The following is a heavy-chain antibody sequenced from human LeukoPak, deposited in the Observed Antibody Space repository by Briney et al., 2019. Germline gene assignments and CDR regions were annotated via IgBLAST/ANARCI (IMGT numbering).Heavy chain of an antibody. D-gene: IGHD6-13*01. J-gene: IGHJ4*02. V-gene: IGHV3-21*01. CDR1: GFTFSTYS. CDR2: ISSSSSYI. Sequence: GGSLRLSCAASGFTFSTYSMSWVRQAPGKGLEWVSSISSSSSYIYYADSVKGRFTISRDNAKNSLYLQMNSLRAEDTAVYYCARAPSQQLVLSYYFDYWGQGTLVTVSS. CDR3: ARAPSQQLVLSYYFDY.